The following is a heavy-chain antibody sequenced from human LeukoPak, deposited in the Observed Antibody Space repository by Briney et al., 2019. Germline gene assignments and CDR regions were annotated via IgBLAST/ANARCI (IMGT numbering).Heavy chain of an antibody. D-gene: IGHD3-16*01. CDR2: IYYTGSI. V-gene: IGHV4-59*01. CDR3: ARAGAGNEYVGLFDY. CDR1: GGSMSSYY. Sequence: SETLSLTCTVSGGSMSSYYWIWIRQPPGKGLEGIGYIYYTGSINYNPSLKSRVTISVDTSKNQFSLKLSSVTAADTAVYYCARAGAGNEYVGLFDYWGQGTLVTVSS. J-gene: IGHJ4*02.